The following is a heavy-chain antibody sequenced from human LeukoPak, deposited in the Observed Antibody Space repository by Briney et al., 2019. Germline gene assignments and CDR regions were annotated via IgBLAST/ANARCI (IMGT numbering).Heavy chain of an antibody. V-gene: IGHV4-4*09. CDR2: IYTSGST. D-gene: IGHD2-8*02. CDR1: GGSISSYY. Sequence: KPSETLSLTCTVPGGSISSYYWSWIRQPPGKGLEWIGYIYTSGSTNYNPSLKSRVTISVDTSKNQFSLKLSSVTAADTAVYYCARVVYDYYYYYYMDVWGKGTTVTVSS. J-gene: IGHJ6*03. CDR3: ARVVYDYYYYYYMDV.